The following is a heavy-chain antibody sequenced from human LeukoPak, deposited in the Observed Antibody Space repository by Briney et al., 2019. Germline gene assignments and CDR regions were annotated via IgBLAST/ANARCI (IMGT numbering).Heavy chain of an antibody. V-gene: IGHV3-48*03. CDR3: ARESIAVAGAPFDY. D-gene: IGHD6-19*01. CDR2: ISSGGTI. Sequence: GGSLRLSCAASGFTFSSYEMDWVRQAPGKGLEWVSYISSGGTIYDADSVKGRFTISRDNAKNSLYLQMNSLRAEDTAVYYCARESIAVAGAPFDYWGQGTLVTVSS. J-gene: IGHJ4*02. CDR1: GFTFSSYE.